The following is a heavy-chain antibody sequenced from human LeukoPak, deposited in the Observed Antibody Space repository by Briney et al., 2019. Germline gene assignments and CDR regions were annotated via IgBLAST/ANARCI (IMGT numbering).Heavy chain of an antibody. V-gene: IGHV1-18*01. Sequence: GASVKVCCKASAYTFTSYGIIWVRHAPVQVLEWMGWISAYNGNTNYAQKRQGRVTMTTDTSTSTAYMELRSLRSDDTAVYYCARVTEWELLPDFDYWGQGTLVTVSS. CDR3: ARVTEWELLPDFDY. J-gene: IGHJ4*02. CDR1: AYTFTSYG. CDR2: ISAYNGNT. D-gene: IGHD1-26*01.